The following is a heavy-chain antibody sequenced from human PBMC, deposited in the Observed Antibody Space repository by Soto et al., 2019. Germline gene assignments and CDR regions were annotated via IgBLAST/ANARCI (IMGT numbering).Heavy chain of an antibody. D-gene: IGHD3-3*01. J-gene: IGHJ6*02. CDR3: AKGIWGGAGFFYYYGMDV. CDR2: ISYDGSNK. CDR1: GFTFSSYG. V-gene: IGHV3-30*18. Sequence: LRLSCAASGFTFSSYGMHWVRQAPGKGLEWVAVISYDGSNKYYADSVKGRFTISRDNSKNTLYLQMNSLRAEDTAVYYCAKGIWGGAGFFYYYGMDVWGQGTTVTVSS.